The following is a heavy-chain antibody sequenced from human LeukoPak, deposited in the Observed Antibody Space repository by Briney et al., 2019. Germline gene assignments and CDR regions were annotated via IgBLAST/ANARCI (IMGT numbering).Heavy chain of an antibody. Sequence: SVKVSCKASGGTFSSYAISWVRQAPGQGLEWMGGIIPIFGTANYAQKFQGRVTITADESTSTAYMELSSLRSEDTAVYYCARGGGGVISYYYYYMDVWGKGTTVTISS. J-gene: IGHJ6*03. CDR2: IIPIFGTA. CDR1: GGTFSSYA. V-gene: IGHV1-69*13. D-gene: IGHD3-16*02. CDR3: ARGGGGVISYYYYYMDV.